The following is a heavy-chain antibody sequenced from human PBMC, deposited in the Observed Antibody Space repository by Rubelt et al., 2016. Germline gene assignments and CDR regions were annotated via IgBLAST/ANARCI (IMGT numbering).Heavy chain of an antibody. CDR1: GASFSSSGCY. Sequence: QLQVQESGPGLVKPSETLSLTCTVSGASFSSSGCYWGWIRQPPGKGLEWIGSIYYNGSTYYKPSLKSRVTISIDTSKNQFSLKIRSGTAADTVVYYCARQIERYSASEGFDYWGQGTLVTVSS. D-gene: IGHD1-1*01. V-gene: IGHV4-39*01. CDR3: ARQIERYSASEGFDY. J-gene: IGHJ4*02. CDR2: IYYNGST.